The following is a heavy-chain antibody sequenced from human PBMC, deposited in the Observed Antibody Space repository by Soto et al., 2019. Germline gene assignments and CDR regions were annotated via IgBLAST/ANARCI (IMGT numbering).Heavy chain of an antibody. Sequence: GGSLRLSCAASGFTFSSYGMHWVRQAPGKGLEWVAVIWYDGSNKYYADSVKGRFTISRDNSKNTLYLQMNSLRAEDTAVYYCASAGIAAAGSSYGMDVWGQGTTVTVSS. J-gene: IGHJ6*02. CDR3: ASAGIAAAGSSYGMDV. D-gene: IGHD6-13*01. CDR1: GFTFSSYG. CDR2: IWYDGSNK. V-gene: IGHV3-33*01.